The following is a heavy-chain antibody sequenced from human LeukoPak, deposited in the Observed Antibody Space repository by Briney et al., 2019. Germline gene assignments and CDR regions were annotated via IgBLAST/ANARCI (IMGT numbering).Heavy chain of an antibody. J-gene: IGHJ3*02. V-gene: IGHV4-30-4*01. CDR2: IYDSGST. CDR3: ARDCSGGSCYGAFDI. D-gene: IGHD2-15*01. CDR1: GASIRSGDYY. Sequence: PSETLSLTCTVSGASIRSGDYYWSWIRQPPGKGLEWIGYIYDSGSTYYNPSLKSRISISVDTSENRFSLKLSSVTATDTAVYYCARDCSGGSCYGAFDIWGQGTMVTVSS.